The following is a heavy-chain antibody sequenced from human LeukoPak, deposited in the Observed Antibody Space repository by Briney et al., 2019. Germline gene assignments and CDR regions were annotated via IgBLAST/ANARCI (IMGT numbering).Heavy chain of an antibody. Sequence: PSETLSLTCTVSGGSISGYYWSWIRQPPGKGLEWIGYIYTSGSTNYNPSLKSRVTISVDTSKNQFSLKLSSVTAADTAVYYCASTVGDSSGYYDYWGQGTLVTVSS. V-gene: IGHV4-4*09. CDR2: IYTSGST. D-gene: IGHD3-22*01. CDR3: ASTVGDSSGYYDY. CDR1: GGSISGYY. J-gene: IGHJ4*02.